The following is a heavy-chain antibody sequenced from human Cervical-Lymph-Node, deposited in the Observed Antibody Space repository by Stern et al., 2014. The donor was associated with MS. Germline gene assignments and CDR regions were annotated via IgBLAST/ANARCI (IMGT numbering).Heavy chain of an antibody. Sequence: QVQLVQSEAEVKKPGASAKVSCKASGYTFTNYAIHWVRQAPGQGLEWMGWLIVGNGHTMYSRAFQDRISMTRDTSANTAYMELSGLRSGDTAVYYCTTNYHYWGQGSLVIVSS. D-gene: IGHD1-14*01. J-gene: IGHJ4*02. CDR3: TTNYHY. V-gene: IGHV1-3*01. CDR1: GYTFTNYA. CDR2: LIVGNGHT.